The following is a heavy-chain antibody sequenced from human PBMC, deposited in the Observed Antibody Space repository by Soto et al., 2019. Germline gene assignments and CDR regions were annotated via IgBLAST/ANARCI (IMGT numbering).Heavy chain of an antibody. Sequence: EEQLVASGGGSVQPGGSLRLSCAASGFTFSSYWMHWVRQAPGKGLVWVSRINTDGSRTDYADFVKGRFTISRDNAENTVYLQMNSLRAEDTAVYYCVRLLNRDYWGQGTLVTVSS. D-gene: IGHD2-8*02. CDR1: GFTFSSYW. V-gene: IGHV3-74*01. CDR3: VRLLNRDY. CDR2: INTDGSRT. J-gene: IGHJ4*02.